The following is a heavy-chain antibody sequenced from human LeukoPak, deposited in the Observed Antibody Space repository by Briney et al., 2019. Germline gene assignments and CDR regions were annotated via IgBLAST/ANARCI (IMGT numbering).Heavy chain of an antibody. CDR3: ARHSTGAVRVIDY. CDR1: GFSFTSYW. CDR2: IYPDDSDT. V-gene: IGHV5-51*01. J-gene: IGHJ4*02. D-gene: IGHD1-14*01. Sequence: GESLKISCKGSGFSFTSYWIGWVRQMPGKGLEWMGTIYPDDSDTRYSPSFQGQVTISADKSISTAYLQWSSLEASDTAMYFCARHSTGAVRVIDYWGLGTLVTVSS.